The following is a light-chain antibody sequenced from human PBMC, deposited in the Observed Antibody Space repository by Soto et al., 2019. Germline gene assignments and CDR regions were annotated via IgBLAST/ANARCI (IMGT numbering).Light chain of an antibody. CDR1: QGISSY. V-gene: IGKV1-9*01. CDR3: QQLNSYPLFT. J-gene: IGKJ3*01. Sequence: IQLTQSPSSLSASVGDRVTITCRASQGISSYLAWYQQRPGKAPKLLIYAASTLQSGVPSRFSGSGSGTDFTLTISNPQPEDFATYYCQQLNSYPLFTFGPGTKVDIK. CDR2: AAS.